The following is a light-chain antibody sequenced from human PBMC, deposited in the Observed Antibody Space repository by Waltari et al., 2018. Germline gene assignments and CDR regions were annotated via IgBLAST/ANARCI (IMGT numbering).Light chain of an antibody. Sequence: QSVLTQPPSASGTPGQRATISCSGSTSNIRPNYVYWYQQLPGTAPKLLIYMNNQRPSGVPARPSPSPPGTSASLAISGLRSEDEADYYCATFDDSLMKGVFGGGTKLTV. CDR3: ATFDDSLMKGV. V-gene: IGLV1-47*01. J-gene: IGLJ3*02. CDR2: MNN. CDR1: TSNIRPNY.